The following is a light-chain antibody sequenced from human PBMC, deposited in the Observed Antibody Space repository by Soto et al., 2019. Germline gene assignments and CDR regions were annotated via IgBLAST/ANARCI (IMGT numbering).Light chain of an antibody. CDR1: SSDVGGYNY. V-gene: IGLV2-11*01. CDR3: CSYAGSFAWV. J-gene: IGLJ3*02. CDR2: DVT. Sequence: QSALTQPRSVSGSPGQSVTISCTGTSSDVGGYNYVSWYQHHPGKAPNLMIYDVTIRPSGVPDRFSGSKSGNTASLTISGLQAEDEADYYCCSYAGSFAWVFGGGTKLTVL.